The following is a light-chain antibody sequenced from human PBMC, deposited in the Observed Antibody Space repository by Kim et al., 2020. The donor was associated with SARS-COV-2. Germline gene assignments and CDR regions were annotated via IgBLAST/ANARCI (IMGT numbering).Light chain of an antibody. V-gene: IGKV1-39*01. Sequence: DIQMTRSPSSLSASVGDRVTITCRASQSISGYLNWYQQKPGKAPELLIYGASYLQSGVSSRFSGSGSGTDFTLTISSLQPEDFATYFCQQSYSSLWTFGQGTKVDIK. CDR2: GAS. CDR3: QQSYSSLWT. CDR1: QSISGY. J-gene: IGKJ1*01.